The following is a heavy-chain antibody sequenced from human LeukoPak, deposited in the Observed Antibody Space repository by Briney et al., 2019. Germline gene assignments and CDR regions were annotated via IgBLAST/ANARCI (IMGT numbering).Heavy chain of an antibody. D-gene: IGHD1-1*01. CDR3: ARVGGRRGWFDP. V-gene: IGHV3-21*01. CDR1: GFTFSSYS. J-gene: IGHJ5*02. CDR2: ISSSSYI. Sequence: PGGSLRLSCAAPGFTFSSYSMNWVRQAPGKGLEWVSSISSSSYIYYADSVKGRFTISRDNAKNSLYLQMNSLRAEDTAVYYCARVGGRRGWFDPWGQGTLVTVSS.